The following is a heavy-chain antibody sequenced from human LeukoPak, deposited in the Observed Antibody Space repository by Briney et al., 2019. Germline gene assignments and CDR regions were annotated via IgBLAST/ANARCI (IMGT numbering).Heavy chain of an antibody. J-gene: IGHJ4*02. V-gene: IGHV4-39*01. CDR2: IYYSGST. CDR3: ARRPPPPGDGNFDY. CDR1: GDSISSNSYY. Sequence: SETLSLTCTVSGDSISSNSYYWGWIRQPPGKGLEWIGSIYYSGSTYYNPSLKSRVTISIDTSKSQFSLKLSSVTAADTAVYYCARRPPPPGDGNFDYWGQGTLVTVSS. D-gene: IGHD3-16*01.